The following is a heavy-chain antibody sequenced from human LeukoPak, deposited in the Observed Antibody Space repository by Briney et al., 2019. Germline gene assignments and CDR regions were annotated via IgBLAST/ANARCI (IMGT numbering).Heavy chain of an antibody. D-gene: IGHD4-17*01. CDR2: IYPGDSDT. V-gene: IGHV5-51*01. CDR1: GYSVTSYW. CDR3: ARKGYGDYEGTEGWFDP. J-gene: IGHJ5*02. Sequence: GESVKISCKGSGYSVTSYWIVWVRQLRGKGLEWMGIIYPGDSDTRYSPSFQGQVTISADKSISTAYLQWSSLKASDTAMYYCARKGYGDYEGTEGWFDPWGQGTLVTASS.